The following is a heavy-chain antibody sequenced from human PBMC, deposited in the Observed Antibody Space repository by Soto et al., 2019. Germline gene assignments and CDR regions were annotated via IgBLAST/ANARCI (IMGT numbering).Heavy chain of an antibody. Sequence: EVQLVESGGGLVKPGGSLRLSCAASGFTFSSYSMNWVRQAPGKGLEWVSSISSSSSYIYYADSVKGRFTISRDNAKNSLYLQMNSLRAEDTSVYYCARATTTVTTLNYWGQGTLVTVSS. V-gene: IGHV3-21*01. J-gene: IGHJ4*02. CDR2: ISSSSSYI. D-gene: IGHD4-17*01. CDR1: GFTFSSYS. CDR3: ARATTTVTTLNY.